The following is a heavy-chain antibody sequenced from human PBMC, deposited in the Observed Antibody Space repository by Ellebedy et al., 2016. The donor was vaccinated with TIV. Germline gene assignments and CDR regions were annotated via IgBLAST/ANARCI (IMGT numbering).Heavy chain of an antibody. J-gene: IGHJ4*02. CDR3: ARDGIELMVYPNSRFDS. CDR1: GFTFSSYW. Sequence: GESLKISCAASGFTFSSYWMSWVRQAPGKGLEWVANIKQDGSEKYYVDSVKGRFTISRDNAKNALYLQMNSLRAEDTAVYYCARDGIELMVYPNSRFDSWGQGTLVTVSS. D-gene: IGHD2-8*01. V-gene: IGHV3-7*01. CDR2: IKQDGSEK.